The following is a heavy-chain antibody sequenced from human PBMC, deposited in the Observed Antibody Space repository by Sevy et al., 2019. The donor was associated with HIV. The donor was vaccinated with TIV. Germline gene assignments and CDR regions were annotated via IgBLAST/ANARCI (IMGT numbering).Heavy chain of an antibody. Sequence: GGSLRLSCAASGFTFNIYSMSWVRQTPGKGLEWVATLSFGCGKINHADSVKGRFTMSRDDSKNAVYLQMNNLRVEDTAIYYCAREGCTKPHDYWGQGTLVTVSS. CDR3: AREGCTKPHDY. J-gene: IGHJ4*02. CDR2: LSFGCGKI. D-gene: IGHD2-8*01. CDR1: GFTFNIYS. V-gene: IGHV3-23*01.